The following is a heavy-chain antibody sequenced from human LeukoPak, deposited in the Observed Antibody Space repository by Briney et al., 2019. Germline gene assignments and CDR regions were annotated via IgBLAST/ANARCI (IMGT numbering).Heavy chain of an antibody. Sequence: KPGGSLRLSCAASGLIFKDAWMTWVRQAPGRGLEWVGRIKSKTDGASIDYAAPVKGRFTISRDNSKNTLYLQMNSLRAEDTAVYYCAKGDGGSSGWYAAFDIWGQGTMVTVSS. CDR1: GLIFKDAW. D-gene: IGHD6-19*01. V-gene: IGHV3-15*07. J-gene: IGHJ3*02. CDR2: IKSKTDGASI. CDR3: AKGDGGSSGWYAAFDI.